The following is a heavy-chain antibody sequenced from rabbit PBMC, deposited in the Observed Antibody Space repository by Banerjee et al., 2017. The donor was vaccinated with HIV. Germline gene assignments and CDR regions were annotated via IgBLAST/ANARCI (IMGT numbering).Heavy chain of an antibody. D-gene: IGHD5-1*01. J-gene: IGHJ4*01. CDR1: GFDFSSNA. CDR2: IYTSTDNT. Sequence: QEQLVESGGGLVQPEGSLTLTCKASGFDFSSNAMCWVRQAPGKGLEWIACIYTSTDNTYYASWAKGRFTISKTSSTTVTLQMTSLTAADTATYFCARRNNDLAFNLWGPGTLVTVS. CDR3: ARRNNDLAFNL. V-gene: IGHV1S45*01.